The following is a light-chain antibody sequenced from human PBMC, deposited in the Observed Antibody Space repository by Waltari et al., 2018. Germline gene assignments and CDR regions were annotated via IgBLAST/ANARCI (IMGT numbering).Light chain of an antibody. CDR1: NSNIGADYD. Sequence: QPVLTQPPSVSGAQGQRVTISCPGNNSNIGADYDVHWYQQLRGTVTKSLLTGASQRPSGVPDLFSGSKSGTSASLAITGRQAEDEGDFYCQSYDGSLSGWVFGTGTTVTVL. J-gene: IGLJ1*01. V-gene: IGLV1-40*01. CDR3: QSYDGSLSGWV. CDR2: GAS.